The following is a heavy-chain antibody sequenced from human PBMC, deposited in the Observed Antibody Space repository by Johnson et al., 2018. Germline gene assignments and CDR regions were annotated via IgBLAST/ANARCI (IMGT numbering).Heavy chain of an antibody. V-gene: IGHV3-23*04. CDR2: ISGSGGST. Sequence: VQLVQSGGGLVQHRGSLRLSCAASGFTFSSDAMSWVRPAPGKGLAWVSAISGSGGSTDYAASVKGRFTISSDNSKKPRYLQMNSLGAEDTAVYYWAKEEGVGATYAFDIWGQGTMVTVSS. CDR3: AKEEGVGATYAFDI. CDR1: GFTFSSDA. J-gene: IGHJ3*02. D-gene: IGHD1-26*01.